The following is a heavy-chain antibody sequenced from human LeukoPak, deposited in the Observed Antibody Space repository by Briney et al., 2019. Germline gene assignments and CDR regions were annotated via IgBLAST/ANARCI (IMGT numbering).Heavy chain of an antibody. CDR1: GFTFSSYS. Sequence: PGGSLRLSCAASGFTFSSYSMNWVRQAPGKGLEWVSGISSSSSYIYYADSLKGRFTVSRDNAKNSLYLQMNSLSAEDTAVYYCATTTVVTRQLSDAFHIWGQGTLVTVSS. D-gene: IGHD4-23*01. V-gene: IGHV3-21*01. CDR2: ISSSSSYI. CDR3: ATTTVVTRQLSDAFHI. J-gene: IGHJ3*02.